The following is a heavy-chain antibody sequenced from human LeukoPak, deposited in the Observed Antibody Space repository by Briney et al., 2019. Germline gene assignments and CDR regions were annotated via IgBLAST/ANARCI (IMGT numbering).Heavy chain of an antibody. CDR2: IYYSGST. D-gene: IGHD6-19*01. CDR3: ARAFYSSGWYRGYWDF. Sequence: PSETLSLTCTVSGGSISRYYWSWIRQPPGKGLEWIGYIYYSGSTNYNPSLKSRVTISVDTSKNQFSLKLSSVTAADTAVYYCARAFYSSGWYRGYWDFWGQGTLVTVSS. J-gene: IGHJ4*02. CDR1: GGSISRYY. V-gene: IGHV4-59*01.